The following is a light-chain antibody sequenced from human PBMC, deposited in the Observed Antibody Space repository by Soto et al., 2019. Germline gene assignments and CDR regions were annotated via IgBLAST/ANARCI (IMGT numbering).Light chain of an antibody. V-gene: IGKV1-39*01. Sequence: DIQMTQSPSSLSASVGDRVTITCRASQNIRNYLNWYQQRPGKTPNLLVYAASNLRSGVPSRFSGSGSGTDFTLTISSLQHEDFATYYCQPLHGTSSYTFGQGTRVDIK. J-gene: IGKJ2*01. CDR1: QNIRNY. CDR2: AAS. CDR3: QPLHGTSSYT.